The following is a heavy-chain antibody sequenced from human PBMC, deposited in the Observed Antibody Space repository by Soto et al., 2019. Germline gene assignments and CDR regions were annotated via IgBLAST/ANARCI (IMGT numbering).Heavy chain of an antibody. CDR2: INHSGST. V-gene: IGHV4-34*01. Sequence: PSETLSLTCAVYGGSFSGYYWSWIRQPPGKGLEWIGEINHSGSTNYNPSLKSRVTISVDTSKNQFSLKLSSVTAADTAVYYCARGTSAEYGSGSYYLGYFDYWGQGTLVT. J-gene: IGHJ4*02. D-gene: IGHD3-10*01. CDR1: GGSFSGYY. CDR3: ARGTSAEYGSGSYYLGYFDY.